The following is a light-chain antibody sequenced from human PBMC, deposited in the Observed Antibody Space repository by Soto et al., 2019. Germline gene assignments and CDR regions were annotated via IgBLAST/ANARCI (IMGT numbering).Light chain of an antibody. V-gene: IGLV2-14*01. CDR1: TSDIGANNF. J-gene: IGLJ2*01. CDR2: EVS. CDR3: NSYTSGSTLI. Sequence: QSALTQPASVSGSPGQSITISCNGSTSDIGANNFVSWYQHHPGKAPHLIIYEVSDRPSGVSNRFSGSKSGNTASLTISGLQAEDEAVYFCNSYTSGSTLIFGGGTQLTVL.